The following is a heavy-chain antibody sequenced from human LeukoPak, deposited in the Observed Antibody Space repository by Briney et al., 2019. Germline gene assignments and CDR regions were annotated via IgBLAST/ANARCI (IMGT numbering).Heavy chain of an antibody. D-gene: IGHD2-15*01. J-gene: IGHJ5*02. CDR2: IYYSGST. CDR3: AALPFSSNWFDP. CDR1: GGSISSYY. V-gene: IGHV4-59*01. Sequence: KPSETLSLTCTVSGGSISSYYWSWIRQPPGQGLEWIGYIYYSGSTNYNPSLKSRVTISVDTSKNQFSLKLSSVTAADTAVYYCAALPFSSNWFDPWGQGTLVTVSS.